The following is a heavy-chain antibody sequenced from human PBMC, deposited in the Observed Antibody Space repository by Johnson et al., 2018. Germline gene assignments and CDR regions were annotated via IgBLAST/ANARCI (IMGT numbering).Heavy chain of an antibody. V-gene: IGHV3-30-3*01. Sequence: QVQLVQSGGGVVQPGRSLRLSCAASGFTFSSYAMHWVRQAPGKGLEWVAVISYDGSNKYYADSVKGRFIISRDNSKNTLYLQMNRLRAEDTAVYYCARDPNDYLANYYYYMDVWGKGTTVTVSS. J-gene: IGHJ6*03. CDR3: ARDPNDYLANYYYYMDV. CDR1: GFTFSSYA. CDR2: ISYDGSNK. D-gene: IGHD4/OR15-4a*01.